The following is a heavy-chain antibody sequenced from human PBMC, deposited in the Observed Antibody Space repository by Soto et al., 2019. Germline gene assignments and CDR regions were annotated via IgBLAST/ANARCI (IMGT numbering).Heavy chain of an antibody. CDR2: ISYDGSNK. CDR1: GFTFSSYG. V-gene: IGHV3-30*18. J-gene: IGHJ6*02. D-gene: IGHD6-13*01. CDR3: AKEAGTSVYYYYGMDV. Sequence: GGSLRLSCAASGFTFSSYGMHWVRQAPGKGLEWVAVISYDGSNKYYADSVKGRFTISRDNSKNTLYLQMNSLRAEDTAVYYCAKEAGTSVYYYYGMDVWGQGTTVTVSS.